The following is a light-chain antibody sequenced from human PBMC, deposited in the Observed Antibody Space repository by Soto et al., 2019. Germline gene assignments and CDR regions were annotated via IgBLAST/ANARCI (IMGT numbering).Light chain of an antibody. CDR2: GTS. V-gene: IGKV3-15*01. J-gene: IGKJ1*01. Sequence: TQSPGTLSLSPGERATLFCRASQSLSSSLAWYQQKSGQAPRLIIYGTSRRATGVPVRFSGSGSGTDFTLTISSLQSEDFGVYFCQQYDNWPWTFGQGTKLDIK. CDR3: QQYDNWPWT. CDR1: QSLSSS.